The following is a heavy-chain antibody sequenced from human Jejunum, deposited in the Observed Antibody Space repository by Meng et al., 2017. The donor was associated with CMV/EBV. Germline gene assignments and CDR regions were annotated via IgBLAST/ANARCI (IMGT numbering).Heavy chain of an antibody. D-gene: IGHD3-22*01. V-gene: IGHV1-69*05. CDR2: IIPFHGTS. CDR3: ARAVYYYGSDDFYYVGRD. J-gene: IGHJ4*02. CDR1: FSSHA. Sequence: FSSHAITWVRKAPGEGLEWMGGIIPFHGTSNYAQKFQGRVTITTDESKSTAYMELTSLRSEDTAVYYCARAVYYYGSDDFYYVGRDWGQGTLVTVSS.